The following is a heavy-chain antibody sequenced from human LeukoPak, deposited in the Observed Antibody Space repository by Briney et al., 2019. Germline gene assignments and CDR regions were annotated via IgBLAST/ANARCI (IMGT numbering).Heavy chain of an antibody. V-gene: IGHV1-69*05. J-gene: IGHJ3*02. Sequence: SVKVSCKASGGTFSSYAISWVRQAPGQGLEWMGGIIPIFGTANYAQKFQGRVTITTDESTSTAYMELSSLRSEDTAVYYCARFIPNEGSFDIWGQGTMVTVSS. CDR3: ARFIPNEGSFDI. CDR2: IIPIFGTA. D-gene: IGHD2-15*01. CDR1: GGTFSSYA.